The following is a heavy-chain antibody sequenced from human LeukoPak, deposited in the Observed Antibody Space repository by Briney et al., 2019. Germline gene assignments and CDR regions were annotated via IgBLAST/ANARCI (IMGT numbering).Heavy chain of an antibody. V-gene: IGHV4-31*03. CDR3: AGDSRPLDIVVLPRLGHRYPDPTIYGMDV. J-gene: IGHJ6*02. D-gene: IGHD2-15*01. CDR2: IYYSGST. CDR1: GGSISSGGYY. Sequence: SETLSLTCTVSGGSISSGGYYWSWIRQNPGKGLEWIGYIYYSGSTYYNPSLKSRVTISVDTSKNQFSLKLSSVTAADTAVYYCAGDSRPLDIVVLPRLGHRYPDPTIYGMDVWGQGTTVTVSS.